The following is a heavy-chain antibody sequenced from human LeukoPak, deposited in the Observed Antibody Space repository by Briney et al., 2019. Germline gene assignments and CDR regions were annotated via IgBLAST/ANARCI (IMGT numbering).Heavy chain of an antibody. D-gene: IGHD6-6*01. CDR2: ITTSGGGT. Sequence: GGSLRLSCAASGFTFSTYAMSLVRQAPGKGLEWVSAITTSGGGTYYADSVKGRFTISRDNSKNTLYLQMNSLRAEDTAVYYYAKLEYSSSPLDYWGQGTLVTVSS. CDR1: GFTFSTYA. V-gene: IGHV3-23*01. CDR3: AKLEYSSSPLDY. J-gene: IGHJ4*02.